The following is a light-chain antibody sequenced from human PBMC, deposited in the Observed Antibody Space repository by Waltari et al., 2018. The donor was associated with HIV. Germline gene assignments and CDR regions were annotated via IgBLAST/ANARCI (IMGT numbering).Light chain of an antibody. CDR2: GGS. CDR3: QQSYGAPFT. V-gene: IGKV1-39*01. Sequence: IQMTQSPSALSASVGDNVPITCRASQKIKRYLNWYQKKVGEAPKLLVYGGSTLQSGVPARVRGSGSGSEYILTISSLQSDDFGTYFCQQSYGAPFTFGPGSTV. CDR1: QKIKRY. J-gene: IGKJ3*01.